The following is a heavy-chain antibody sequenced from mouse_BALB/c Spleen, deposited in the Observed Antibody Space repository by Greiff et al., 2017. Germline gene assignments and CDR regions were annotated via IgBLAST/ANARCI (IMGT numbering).Heavy chain of an antibody. D-gene: IGHD1-1*01. CDR3: ARDYYGSSSYAMDY. CDR1: GFTFTDYY. V-gene: IGHV7-3*02. Sequence: EVKLVESGGGLVQPGGSLRLSCATSGFTFTDYYMSWVRQPPGKALEWLGFIRNKANGYTTEYSASVKGRFTISSGNSQGILYLQMNTLRAEDSATYYGARDYYGSSSYAMDYGGQGTSGTVSS. CDR2: IRNKANGYTT. J-gene: IGHJ4*01.